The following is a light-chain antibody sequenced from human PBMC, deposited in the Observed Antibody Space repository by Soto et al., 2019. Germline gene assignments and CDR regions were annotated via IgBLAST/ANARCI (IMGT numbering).Light chain of an antibody. CDR3: QQRSNWGYT. J-gene: IGKJ2*01. CDR2: AAS. CDR1: QSVSSY. V-gene: IGKV3-11*01. Sequence: EIVLTQSPATLSLSPGERATLSCRASQSVSSYLAWYQQKPGQAPRLLIYAASNRATGIPARFSGSGSGTDFTLNIRSVEPEDFAVYYCQQRSNWGYTFGQGTKLEIK.